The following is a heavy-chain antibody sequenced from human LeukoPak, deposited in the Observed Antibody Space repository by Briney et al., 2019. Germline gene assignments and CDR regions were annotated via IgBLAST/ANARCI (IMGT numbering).Heavy chain of an antibody. CDR1: GGSFSGYY. V-gene: IGHV4-34*01. J-gene: IGHJ3*02. CDR3: ATIDAFDI. CDR2: INHSGST. Sequence: PSETLSLTCAVYGGSFSGYYWSWIRQPPGKGLEWIGEINHSGSTNYNPSLKSRVTISVDTSKNQFSLKLSSVTAADTAVYYCATIDAFDIWAQGTMVTVSS.